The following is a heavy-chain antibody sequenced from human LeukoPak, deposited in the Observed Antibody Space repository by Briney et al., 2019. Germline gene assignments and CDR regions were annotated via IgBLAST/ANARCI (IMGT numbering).Heavy chain of an antibody. V-gene: IGHV3-23*01. D-gene: IGHD3-3*01. CDR3: AREGDFWSGYPIDHYYYMDV. J-gene: IGHJ6*03. Sequence: PGGPLGLSCSASGFTFSSYAMTWVRQAPGKGLEWVSTISGRGDLEFYTESVKGRFTISRDHSKNTVHLQMDSLRAEDTAIYYCAREGDFWSGYPIDHYYYMDVWGKGTTVTVTS. CDR2: ISGRGDLE. CDR1: GFTFSSYA.